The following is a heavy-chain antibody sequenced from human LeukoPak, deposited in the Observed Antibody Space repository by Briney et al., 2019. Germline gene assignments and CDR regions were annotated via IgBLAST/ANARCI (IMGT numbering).Heavy chain of an antibody. Sequence: PSETLSLTCTVSGGSISSYYWSWIRRPPGKGLEWIGYIHYSGSTNYNPSLKGRVTISVDTSKNQFSLKLSSVTAADTAVYYCARAGYTYADYWGQGTLVTVSS. CDR1: GGSISSYY. CDR2: IHYSGST. V-gene: IGHV4-59*01. CDR3: ARAGYTYADY. D-gene: IGHD5-18*01. J-gene: IGHJ4*02.